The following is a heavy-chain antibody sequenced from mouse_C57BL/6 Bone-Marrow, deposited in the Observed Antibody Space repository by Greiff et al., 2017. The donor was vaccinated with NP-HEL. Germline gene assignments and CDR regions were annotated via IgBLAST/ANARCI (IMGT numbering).Heavy chain of an antibody. D-gene: IGHD2-5*01. CDR2: ISYDGSN. CDR3: ARALYYSNYEAY. Sequence: EVKLMESGPGLVKPSQSLSLTCSVTGYSITSGYYWNWIRQFPGNKLEWMGYISYDGSNNYNPSLKNRISITRDTSKNQFFLKLNSVTTEDTATYYCARALYYSNYEAYWGQGTLVTVSA. J-gene: IGHJ3*01. CDR1: GYSITSGYY. V-gene: IGHV3-6*01.